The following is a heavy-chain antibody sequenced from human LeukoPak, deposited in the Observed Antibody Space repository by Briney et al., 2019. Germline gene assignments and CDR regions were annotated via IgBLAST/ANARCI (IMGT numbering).Heavy chain of an antibody. CDR3: ARIRYSSGLYYYYYGMDV. Sequence: SETLSLTCTVSGGSISSGGYYWSWIRQHPGKGLEWIGYIYYSGSTYYNPSLKSRVTISVDTSKNQFSLKLSSVTAADTAVYYCARIRYSSGLYYYYYGMDVWGQGATVTVSS. CDR2: IYYSGST. J-gene: IGHJ6*02. D-gene: IGHD6-19*01. V-gene: IGHV4-31*03. CDR1: GGSISSGGYY.